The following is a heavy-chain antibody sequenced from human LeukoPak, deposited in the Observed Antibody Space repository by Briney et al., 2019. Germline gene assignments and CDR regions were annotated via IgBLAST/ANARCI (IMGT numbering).Heavy chain of an antibody. J-gene: IGHJ4*02. CDR3: VKGRYGTGWDF. CDR2: ITSDGENT. D-gene: IGHD3-10*01. Sequence: PGGSQRLSCSASGFSFSTHNMHWVRQAPGKGLEFVSGITSDGENTDYLDFVKGRFTTTRDNSKNTLYLHMTSLRPEDTAVYFCVKGRYGTGWDFWGPGTLVIVSS. V-gene: IGHV3-64D*06. CDR1: GFSFSTHN.